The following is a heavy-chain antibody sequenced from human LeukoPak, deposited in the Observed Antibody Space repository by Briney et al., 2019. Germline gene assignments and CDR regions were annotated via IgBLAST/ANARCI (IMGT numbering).Heavy chain of an antibody. CDR1: GFTFSSYAM. J-gene: IGHJ4*02. D-gene: IGHD5-18*01. CDR2: IFHGGNT. CDR3: ARVGDYSYGNY. Sequence: GSLRLSCAASGFTFSSYAMSWVRQAPGKGLEWIGEIFHGGNTNYNPSLKSRVTISVDKSNNQFSLKLSSVTAADTAVYYCARVGDYSYGNYWGQGTLVTVSS. V-gene: IGHV4-4*02.